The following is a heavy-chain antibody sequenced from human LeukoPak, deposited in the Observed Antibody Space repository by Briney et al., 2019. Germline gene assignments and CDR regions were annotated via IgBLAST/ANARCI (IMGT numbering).Heavy chain of an antibody. CDR3: ARAVAGSYGDFDY. CDR1: GGSISSGGYY. Sequence: KSSETLSLTCTVSGGSISSGGYYWSWIRQHPGKGLEWIGYIYYSGSTYYNPSLKSRVTISVDTSKNQFSLKLSSVTAADTAVYYCARAVAGSYGDFDYWGQGTLVTVSS. CDR2: IYYSGST. D-gene: IGHD6-19*01. V-gene: IGHV4-31*03. J-gene: IGHJ4*02.